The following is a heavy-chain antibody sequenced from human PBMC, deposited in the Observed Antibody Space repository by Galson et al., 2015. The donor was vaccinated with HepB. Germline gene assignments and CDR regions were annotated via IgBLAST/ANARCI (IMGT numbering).Heavy chain of an antibody. CDR1: GFTFGDYA. D-gene: IGHD5-24*01. CDR2: IRSKAYGGTT. V-gene: IGHV3-49*03. CDR3: TRDQSREDAGYNSDY. Sequence: SLRLSCAASGFTFGDYAMSWFRQAPGKGLEWVGFIRSKAYGGTTEYAASVKGRFTISRDDSKSIAYLQMNSLKTEDTAVYYCTRDQSREDAGYNSDYWGQGTLVTVSS. J-gene: IGHJ4*02.